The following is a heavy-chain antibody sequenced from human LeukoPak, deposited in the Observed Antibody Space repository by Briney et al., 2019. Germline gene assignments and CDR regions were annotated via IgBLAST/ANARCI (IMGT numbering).Heavy chain of an antibody. V-gene: IGHV1-2*02. Sequence: ASVKVSCMASVCTFIGHYMHWVRQAPGQGREWMGWINPNTGGTNYVPQFQGGVTMTRDTSIRTVYMELRTLRSDDTAVYYCARDMYDFLSAAYYFDSSGQGTLVTVSS. CDR1: VCTFIGHY. CDR2: INPNTGGT. J-gene: IGHJ4*02. CDR3: ARDMYDFLSAAYYFDS. D-gene: IGHD3-3*01.